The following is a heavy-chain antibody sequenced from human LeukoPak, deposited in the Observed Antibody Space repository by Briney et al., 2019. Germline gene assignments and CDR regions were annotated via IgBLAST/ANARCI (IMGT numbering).Heavy chain of an antibody. Sequence: GGSLRLSCAASGFTVSSNYMSWVRQAPGKGLEWVSVIYSGGSTYYADSVKGRFTISRDNSKNTLYHQMNSLRAEDTAVYYCARALKIVATIAGYWGQGTLVTVSS. CDR2: IYSGGST. D-gene: IGHD5-12*01. CDR3: ARALKIVATIAGY. J-gene: IGHJ4*02. V-gene: IGHV3-66*01. CDR1: GFTVSSNY.